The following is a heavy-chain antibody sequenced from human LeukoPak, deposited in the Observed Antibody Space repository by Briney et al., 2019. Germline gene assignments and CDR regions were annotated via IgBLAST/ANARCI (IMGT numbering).Heavy chain of an antibody. CDR1: GYTFTSYD. CDR2: MNPNSGNT. CDR3: ARDSRIQLWSRSNNWFDP. V-gene: IGHV1-8*01. Sequence: ASVKVSCKASGYTFTSYDINWVRQATGQGLEWMEWMNPNSGNTGYAQKFQGRVTMTRNTSISTAYMELSSLRSEDTAVYYCARDSRIQLWSRSNNWFDPWGQGTLVTVSS. J-gene: IGHJ5*02. D-gene: IGHD5-18*01.